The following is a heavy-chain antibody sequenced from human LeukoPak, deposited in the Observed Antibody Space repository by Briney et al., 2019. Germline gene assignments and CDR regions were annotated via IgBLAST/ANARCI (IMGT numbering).Heavy chain of an antibody. V-gene: IGHV3-9*01. CDR2: ISWNSVSI. CDR1: GFTLDDYA. Sequence: GGSLRLSCAASGFTLDDYAMHWVRHAPGKGLEWVSGISWNSVSIAYADSVKGRFTISRDNAKNSLYLQMNSLRAEDTALYYCAKEFGGTFSIDYWGQGTLVTVSS. D-gene: IGHD1-26*01. CDR3: AKEFGGTFSIDY. J-gene: IGHJ4*02.